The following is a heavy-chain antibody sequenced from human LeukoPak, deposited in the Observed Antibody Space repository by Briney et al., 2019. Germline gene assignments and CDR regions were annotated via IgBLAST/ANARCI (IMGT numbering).Heavy chain of an antibody. CDR3: ARTLAIHCSSTSCYSLATGRFNWFDP. V-gene: IGHV1-2*02. CDR2: INPNSGGT. D-gene: IGHD2-2*02. CDR1: GYTFTGYY. Sequence: EASVKVSCKASGYTFTGYYMHWVRQAPGQGLEWMGWINPNSGGTNYAQKFQGRVTMTRDTSISTAYMELSRLRSDDTAVYYCARTLAIHCSSTSCYSLATGRFNWFDPWGQGTLVTVSS. J-gene: IGHJ5*02.